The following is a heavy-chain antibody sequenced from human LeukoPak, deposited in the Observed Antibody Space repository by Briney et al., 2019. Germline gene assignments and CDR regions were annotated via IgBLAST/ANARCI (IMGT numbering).Heavy chain of an antibody. CDR1: GGSISSYF. D-gene: IGHD2-15*01. CDR2: IYASGST. V-gene: IGHV4-4*07. J-gene: IGHJ4*02. CDR3: ATESRIGSDF. Sequence: SETLSLTCTDSGGSISSYFWTWIRQPAGKGLEWIGRIYASGSTNYNPSFKSRVTMSLDKSKNQFSLSLSSVTAADTAIYYCATESRIGSDFWGQGTQVTVSS.